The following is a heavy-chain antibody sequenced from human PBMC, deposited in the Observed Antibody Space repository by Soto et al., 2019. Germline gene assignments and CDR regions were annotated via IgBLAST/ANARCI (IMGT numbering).Heavy chain of an antibody. CDR2: IYYSGST. J-gene: IGHJ4*02. Sequence: PSETLSLTCTVSGGSISSGGYYWSWIRQHPGKGLEWIGYIYYSGSTYYNPSLKSRVTISVDTSKNQFSLKLSSVTAADTAVYYCARIGYCSGGSCLFDYWGQGTLVTVSS. CDR1: GGSISSGGYY. CDR3: ARIGYCSGGSCLFDY. D-gene: IGHD2-15*01. V-gene: IGHV4-31*03.